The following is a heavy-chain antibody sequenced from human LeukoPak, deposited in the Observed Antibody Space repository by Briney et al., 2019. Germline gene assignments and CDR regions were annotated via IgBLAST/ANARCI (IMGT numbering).Heavy chain of an antibody. CDR1: GGSISSGGYY. J-gene: IGHJ4*02. V-gene: IGHV4-30-2*01. CDR2: IYHSGST. Sequence: SQTLSLTCTVSGGSISSGGYYWSWIRQPPGKGLEWIGYIYHSGSTYYNPSLKSRVTISVDRSKNQFSLKLSSVTAADTAVYYCARRKPFYCTNGVCYIDYWGQGTLVTVSS. CDR3: ARRKPFYCTNGVCYIDY. D-gene: IGHD2-8*01.